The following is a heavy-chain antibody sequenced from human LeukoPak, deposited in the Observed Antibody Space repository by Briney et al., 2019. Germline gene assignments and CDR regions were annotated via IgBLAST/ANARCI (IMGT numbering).Heavy chain of an antibody. CDR3: ATTRAHQFDF. CDR2: IYYSGTT. V-gene: IGHV4-31*03. J-gene: IGHJ4*02. D-gene: IGHD4-11*01. Sequence: SETLSLTCTVSGGSVSSGDYYWTWIRQHPGKGLEWIGFIYYSGTTYYNPSLKSRVTISLDTSKNQFSLKVTSVTAADTAVYYCATTRAHQFDFWGQGTLVTVSS. CDR1: GGSVSSGDYY.